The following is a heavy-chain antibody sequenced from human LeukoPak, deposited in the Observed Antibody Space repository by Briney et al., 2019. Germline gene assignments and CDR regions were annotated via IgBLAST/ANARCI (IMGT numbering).Heavy chain of an antibody. CDR3: ARDSLVSRGAFDI. CDR2: ISSSISTI. Sequence: GGSLRLSCAASGFTFSGYSMNWVRQAPGKGLEWVSYISSSISTIYYADSVKGRFTISRDNSKNTLYLQMNSLRAEDTAVYYCARDSLVSRGAFDIWGQGTMVTVSS. CDR1: GFTFSGYS. J-gene: IGHJ3*02. D-gene: IGHD3-16*02. V-gene: IGHV3-48*01.